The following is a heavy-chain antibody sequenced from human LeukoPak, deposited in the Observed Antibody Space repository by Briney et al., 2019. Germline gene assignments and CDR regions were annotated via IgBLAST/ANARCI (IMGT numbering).Heavy chain of an antibody. D-gene: IGHD6-13*01. V-gene: IGHV3-30-3*01. CDR3: AKDRSSWYSSSWYYFDY. CDR2: ISYDGSNK. CDR1: GFTFSSYA. Sequence: PGGSLRLSCAASGFTFSSYAMHWVRQAPGKGLEWVAVISYDGSNKYYADSVKGRFTISRDNSKNTLYLQMNSLRAEDTAVYYCAKDRSSWYSSSWYYFDYWGQGTLVTVSS. J-gene: IGHJ4*02.